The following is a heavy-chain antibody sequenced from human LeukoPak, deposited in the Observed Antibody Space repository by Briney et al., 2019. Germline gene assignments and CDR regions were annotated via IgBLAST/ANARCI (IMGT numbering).Heavy chain of an antibody. CDR2: IRDKAHSYTT. V-gene: IGHV3-72*01. Sequence: PGGSLRLCCAASGFTFSYYYMDWVRQAPGKGLEWVGRIRDKAHSYTTEYAASVKGRFTVSRDDSKNSLYLQMNSLKTEDTAIYYCARDLGQQGFDYWGQGTLVTVSS. J-gene: IGHJ4*02. D-gene: IGHD6-13*01. CDR1: GFTFSYYY. CDR3: ARDLGQQGFDY.